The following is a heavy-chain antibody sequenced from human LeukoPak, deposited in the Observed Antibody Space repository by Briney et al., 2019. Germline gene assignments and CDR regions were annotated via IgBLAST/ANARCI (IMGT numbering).Heavy chain of an antibody. V-gene: IGHV3-9*01. CDR2: ISWNSGSI. CDR1: EFTFDDYA. J-gene: IGHJ3*02. CDR3: AKDYRPWHCSSTSCSGADAFDI. D-gene: IGHD2-2*01. Sequence: PGGSLRLSCAASEFTFDDYAMHWVRQAPGKGLGWVSGISWNSGSIGYADSVKGRFTISRDNAKNSLYLQMNSLRAEDTALYYCAKDYRPWHCSSTSCSGADAFDIWGQGTMVTVSS.